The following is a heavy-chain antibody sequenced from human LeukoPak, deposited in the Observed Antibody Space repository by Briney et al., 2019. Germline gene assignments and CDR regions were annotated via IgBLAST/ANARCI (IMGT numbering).Heavy chain of an antibody. J-gene: IGHJ4*02. CDR2: INHSGST. D-gene: IGHD1-1*01. V-gene: IGHV4-34*01. Sequence: SSETLSLTCAVYGGSFSGYYWSWIRQPPGKGLEWIGEINHSGSTNYNPSLKSRVTISVDTSKNQFSLKLSSVTAADTAVYYCARVGWNDYFDYWGQGTLVTVSS. CDR3: ARVGWNDYFDY. CDR1: GGSFSGYY.